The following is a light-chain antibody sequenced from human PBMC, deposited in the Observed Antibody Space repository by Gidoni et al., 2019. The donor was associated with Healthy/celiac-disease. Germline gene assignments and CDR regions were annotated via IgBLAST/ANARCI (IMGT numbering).Light chain of an antibody. V-gene: IGKV1-39*01. J-gene: IGKJ1*01. CDR3: QQSYSSPWT. CDR1: QSISSY. CDR2: SAS. Sequence: DIQMTQSPSSLSTSVGDRVTITCRASQSISSYLNWYQQKPGRAPKLLIFSASSLQSGVPSRFSGSGSGTDFTLTISSLQLADFATYHCQQSYSSPWTFXQXTKVEIK.